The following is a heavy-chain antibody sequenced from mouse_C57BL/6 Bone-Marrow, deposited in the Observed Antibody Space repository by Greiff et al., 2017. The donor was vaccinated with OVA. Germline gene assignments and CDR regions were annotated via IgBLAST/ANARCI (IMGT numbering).Heavy chain of an antibody. Sequence: DVKLQESGPGLVKPSQSLSLTCSVTGYSITSGYYWNWIRQFPGNKLEWMGYISYDGSNNYNPSLKNRISITRDTSKNQFFLKLNSVTTEDTATYYCARPPLLFHYWGQGTTLTVSS. CDR1: GYSITSGYY. CDR3: ARPPLLFHY. J-gene: IGHJ2*01. V-gene: IGHV3-6*01. CDR2: ISYDGSN.